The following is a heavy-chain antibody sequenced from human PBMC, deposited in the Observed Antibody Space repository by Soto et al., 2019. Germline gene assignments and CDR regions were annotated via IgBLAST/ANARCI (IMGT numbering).Heavy chain of an antibody. Sequence: GGSLRLSCVASGFTFSTRAMMWVRQAPGKGLEWVSGIVGSGDAFHADSVKGRFTISKDNSKNTLYLQMNGLRAEDTAVYFCAKDAVYDDGVWLPDYWGQGTLVTVSS. CDR1: GFTFSTRA. D-gene: IGHD4-17*01. CDR3: AKDAVYDDGVWLPDY. CDR2: IVGSGDA. J-gene: IGHJ4*02. V-gene: IGHV3-23*01.